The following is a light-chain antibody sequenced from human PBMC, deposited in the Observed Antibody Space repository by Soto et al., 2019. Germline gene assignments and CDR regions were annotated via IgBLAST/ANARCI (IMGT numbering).Light chain of an antibody. V-gene: IGKV3-20*01. J-gene: IGKJ1*01. Sequence: DIVMTQSPAPLSVSPGERATLSCKSSQSVSSSYLAWYQQKPGQAPRLLIYGASSRATGIPDRFSGSGSGTDFTLTISRLEPEDFAVYYCQQYGSSPRTFGQGTKVDIK. CDR1: QSVSSSY. CDR2: GAS. CDR3: QQYGSSPRT.